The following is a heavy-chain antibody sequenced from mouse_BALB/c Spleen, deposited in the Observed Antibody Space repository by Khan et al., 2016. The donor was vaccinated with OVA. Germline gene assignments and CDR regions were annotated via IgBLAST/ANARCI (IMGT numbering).Heavy chain of an antibody. Sequence: QVQLKQSGPELVRPGVSVKISCKGSGYTFTDYAMYWVKQSHAESLEWIGLISTYSGNTNYNQKFKGKATMTVDKSSTTAYMELARLTSEDSAIYYCGRPAYDGYYDYWGQGTTLTVSS. J-gene: IGHJ2*01. V-gene: IGHV1S137*01. D-gene: IGHD2-3*01. CDR2: ISTYSGNT. CDR3: GRPAYDGYYDY. CDR1: GYTFTDYA.